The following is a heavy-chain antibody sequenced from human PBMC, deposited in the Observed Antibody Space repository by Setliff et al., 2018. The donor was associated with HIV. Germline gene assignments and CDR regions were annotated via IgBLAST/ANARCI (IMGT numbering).Heavy chain of an antibody. J-gene: IGHJ5*02. D-gene: IGHD6-6*01. CDR2: IYYSGGT. V-gene: IGHV4-39*07. CDR3: ARVSRGGSSPGWFDP. Sequence: PSETLSLTCTVSGGSISSSSHYWGWIRQPPGKGLEWIGSIYYSGGTYYNPSLKSRVTISVDTPKNQFSLKLSSVTAADTAVYYCARVSRGGSSPGWFDPWGQGTLVTVSS. CDR1: GGSISSSSHY.